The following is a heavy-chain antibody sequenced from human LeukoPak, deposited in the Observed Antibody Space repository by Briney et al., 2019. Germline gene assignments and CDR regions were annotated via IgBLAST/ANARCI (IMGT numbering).Heavy chain of an antibody. Sequence: ASVKVSCKASGYTFTSYDINWVRQATGQGLEWMGWMNPNSGNTGYAQKFQGRVTMTRSTSISTAYMELSSLRSEDTAVYYCAREDIVVVPAAMVLNYYYYMDVWGKGTTVTVSS. J-gene: IGHJ6*03. CDR3: AREDIVVVPAAMVLNYYYYMDV. V-gene: IGHV1-8*01. CDR1: GYTFTSYD. D-gene: IGHD2-2*01. CDR2: MNPNSGNT.